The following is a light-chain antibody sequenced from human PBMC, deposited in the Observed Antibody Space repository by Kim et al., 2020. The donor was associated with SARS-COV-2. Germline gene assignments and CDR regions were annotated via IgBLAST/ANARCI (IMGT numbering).Light chain of an antibody. J-gene: IGKJ1*01. CDR2: GAA. V-gene: IGKV1-27*01. CDR1: QDIANS. Sequence: ASIGDRVTITCRASQDIANSLAWDQQKPGKVPQVLIYGAAILQSGVPSRFSGSGSGTEVTLTIGSLQTEDVATYYCQKYNSAPWTFGPGTKVDIK. CDR3: QKYNSAPWT.